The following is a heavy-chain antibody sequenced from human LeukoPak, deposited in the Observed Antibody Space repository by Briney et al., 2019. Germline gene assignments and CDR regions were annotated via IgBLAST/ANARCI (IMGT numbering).Heavy chain of an antibody. CDR2: FSGSGGST. CDR1: GFTFSSYA. V-gene: IGHV3-23*01. J-gene: IGHJ3*02. CDR3: AIDRVINYYDSSGYWGAFDI. D-gene: IGHD3-22*01. Sequence: AGGSLRLSCAASGFTFSSYAMSWVRQAPGKGLEWVSAFSGSGGSTYYADSVKGRFTISRDNSKNTLYLQMNSLRAEDTAVYYSAIDRVINYYDSSGYWGAFDIWGQGTMVTVSS.